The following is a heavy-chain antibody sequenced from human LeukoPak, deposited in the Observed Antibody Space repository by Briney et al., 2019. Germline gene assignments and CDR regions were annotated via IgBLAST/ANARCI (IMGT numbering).Heavy chain of an antibody. V-gene: IGHV3-11*01. D-gene: IGHD4/OR15-4a*01. Sequence: GGSLRLSCSASGFSFSDSYMSWFRLSPEKGLEWIAYITSSGTTTEYADSVKGRFTISRVNAKNSLYLQMNSLRPEDTAVYYCGRDPDYGDPYWGQGTPVTVSS. CDR3: GRDPDYGDPY. CDR1: GFSFSDSY. J-gene: IGHJ4*02. CDR2: ITSSGTTT.